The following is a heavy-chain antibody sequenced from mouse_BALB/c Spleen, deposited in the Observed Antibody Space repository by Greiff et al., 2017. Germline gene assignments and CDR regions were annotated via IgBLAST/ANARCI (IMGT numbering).Heavy chain of an antibody. CDR2: ISSGGSYT. CDR3: ARHEGGTTTRGYAMDY. D-gene: IGHD2-14*01. Sequence: EVKLVESGGDLVKPGGSLKLSCAASGFTFSSYGMSWVRQTPDKRLEWVATISSGGSYTYYPDSVKGRFTISRDNAKNTLYLQMSSLKSEDTAMYYCARHEGGTTTRGYAMDYWGQGTSVTVSS. J-gene: IGHJ4*01. V-gene: IGHV5-6*01. CDR1: GFTFSSYG.